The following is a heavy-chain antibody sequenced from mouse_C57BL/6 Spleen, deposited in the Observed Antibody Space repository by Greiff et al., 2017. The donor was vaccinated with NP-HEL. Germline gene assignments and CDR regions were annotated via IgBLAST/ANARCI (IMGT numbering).Heavy chain of an antibody. CDR1: GFTFSDYG. V-gene: IGHV5-17*01. CDR2: ISSGSSTI. J-gene: IGHJ3*01. Sequence: EVQLQESGGGLVKPGGSLKLSCAASGFTFSDYGMHWVRQAPEKGLEWVAYISSGSSTIYYADTVKGRFTISRDNAKNTLFLQMTSLRSEDTAMYYCARDYGSTSWFASWGQGTLVTVSA. CDR3: ARDYGSTSWFAS. D-gene: IGHD1-1*01.